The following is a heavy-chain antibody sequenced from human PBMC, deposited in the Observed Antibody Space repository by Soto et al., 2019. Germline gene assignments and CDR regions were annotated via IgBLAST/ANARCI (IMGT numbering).Heavy chain of an antibody. D-gene: IGHD3-9*01. J-gene: IGHJ6*02. CDR3: ARSRLSFDRSPGMDV. CDR1: GYPFTTYW. V-gene: IGHV5-51*01. Sequence: PGESLKICCEASGYPFTTYWIGWVRQMPGEGLEWMGIIYPGDSDTRYSPSFQGQVTISADKSINTVYLQWSSLKVSVTAIYYCARSRLSFDRSPGMDVWGQGTTVTVSS. CDR2: IYPGDSDT.